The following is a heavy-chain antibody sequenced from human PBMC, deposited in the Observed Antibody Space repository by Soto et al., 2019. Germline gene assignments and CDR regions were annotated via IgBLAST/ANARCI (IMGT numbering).Heavy chain of an antibody. J-gene: IGHJ2*01. D-gene: IGHD3-10*01. V-gene: IGHV1-2*02. Sequence: QVQLVQSGAEVRKPGASVKVSCQTSGYKFTDHRIHWVRQAPGQGLEWMGWIAPNNGNTHYVPKLKGRVTMTRDTSTSTAHMELAEVTSDDTDVYYCATKLGFTWFTYFDLWGRGTLVTVSS. CDR3: ATKLGFTWFTYFDL. CDR1: GYKFTDHR. CDR2: IAPNNGNT.